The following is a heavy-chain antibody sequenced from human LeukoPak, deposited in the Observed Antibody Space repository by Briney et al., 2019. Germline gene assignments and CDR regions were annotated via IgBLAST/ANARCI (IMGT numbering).Heavy chain of an antibody. CDR3: ATAGSSLWYFDY. V-gene: IGHV1-24*01. CDR2: FDPEDGET. Sequence: ASVNVSCEVSGYTLTELSMHWVRQAPGKGLAWMGGFDPEDGETIYAQKFQGRVTMTEDTSTDTAYMELSSLRSEDTAVYYCATAGSSLWYFDYWGQGTLVTVSS. D-gene: IGHD1-26*01. J-gene: IGHJ4*02. CDR1: GYTLTELS.